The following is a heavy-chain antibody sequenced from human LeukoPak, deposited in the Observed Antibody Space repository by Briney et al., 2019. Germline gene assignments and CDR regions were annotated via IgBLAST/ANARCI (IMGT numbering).Heavy chain of an antibody. V-gene: IGHV1-2*02. CDR2: INPNSGGT. CDR1: GYTFTGYY. J-gene: IGHJ4*02. Sequence: ASVKVSCKASGYTFTGYYMHWVRQAPGQGLEWMGWINPNSGGTNYAQKFQGRVTMIRDTSISTAYMELSRLRSDDTAVYYCARVAMVRGGPDYWGQGTLVTVSS. CDR3: ARVAMVRGGPDY. D-gene: IGHD3-10*01.